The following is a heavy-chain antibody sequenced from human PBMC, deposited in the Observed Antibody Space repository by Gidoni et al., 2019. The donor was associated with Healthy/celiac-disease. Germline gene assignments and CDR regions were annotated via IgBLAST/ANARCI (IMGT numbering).Heavy chain of an antibody. V-gene: IGHV3-23*01. D-gene: IGHD3-22*01. CDR3: AKESSGYSP. Sequence: EMQLLESGGGLVQPGGSLRLAGAASGFTCSSYAMSWVRQAQGKGLGWFSASSDSGGSTYYADSVMGRLTISSDNSKNPLYLQMNSLRAEDTSVYYCAKESSGYSPWGQVTLVTVSS. J-gene: IGHJ5*02. CDR2: SSDSGGST. CDR1: GFTCSSYA.